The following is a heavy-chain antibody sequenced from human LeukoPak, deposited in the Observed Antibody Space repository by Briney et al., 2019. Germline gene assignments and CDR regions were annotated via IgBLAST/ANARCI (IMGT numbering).Heavy chain of an antibody. CDR2: ISGRGNNT. Sequence: GGSLRLSCAASGFTFSTYAMSWVRQAPGEGLEWVSSISGRGNNTYYADSVKGRFTISRDNSKNTLHLQMNSLRAEDTAIYYCARAYSSSWYDYWGQGTLVTVSS. CDR3: ARAYSSSWYDY. D-gene: IGHD6-13*01. V-gene: IGHV3-23*01. J-gene: IGHJ4*02. CDR1: GFTFSTYA.